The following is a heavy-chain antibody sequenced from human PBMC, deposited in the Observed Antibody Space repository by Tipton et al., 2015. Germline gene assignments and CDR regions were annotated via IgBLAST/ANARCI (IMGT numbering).Heavy chain of an antibody. J-gene: IGHJ6*02. CDR3: ARDRRELVVGYSYGMDV. Sequence: LRLSCNVSGDSISTGGYYWSWIRQHPGEGLEWIGFIYYNGITCYNPSLKSRVTMSVDTSKNQFSLRVSSVTAADTAVYYCARDRRELVVGYSYGMDVWGQGTTVTVSS. CDR2: IYYNGIT. V-gene: IGHV4-31*03. D-gene: IGHD6-13*01. CDR1: GDSISTGGYY.